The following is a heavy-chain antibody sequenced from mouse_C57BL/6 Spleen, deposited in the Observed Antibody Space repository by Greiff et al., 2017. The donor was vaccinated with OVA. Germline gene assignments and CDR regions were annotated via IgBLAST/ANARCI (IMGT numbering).Heavy chain of an antibody. CDR2: IHPNSGST. CDR1: GYTFTSYW. Sequence: QVQLQQPGAELVKPGASVKLSCKASGYTFTSYWMHWVKQRPGQGLEWIGMIHPNSGSTNYNEKFKSKATLTVDKASSTAYMQLSSLTSEDSAVYYCASYGSSYCDYWGQGTTLTVSS. D-gene: IGHD1-1*01. V-gene: IGHV1-64*01. J-gene: IGHJ2*01. CDR3: ASYGSSYCDY.